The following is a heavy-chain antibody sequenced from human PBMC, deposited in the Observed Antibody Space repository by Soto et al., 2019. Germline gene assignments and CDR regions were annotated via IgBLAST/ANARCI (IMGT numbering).Heavy chain of an antibody. J-gene: IGHJ6*03. CDR1: GYSFTSYW. CDR3: ARRRYDILTGQTPPYYYYYYMDV. V-gene: IGHV5-51*01. D-gene: IGHD3-9*01. CDR2: IYPGDSDT. Sequence: PGESLKISCKGSGYSFTSYWIGWVRQMPGKGLEWMGIIYPGDSDTRYSPSFQGQVTISADKSISTAYLQWSSLKASDIAMYYCARRRYDILTGQTPPYYYYYYMDVWGKGTTVTVSS.